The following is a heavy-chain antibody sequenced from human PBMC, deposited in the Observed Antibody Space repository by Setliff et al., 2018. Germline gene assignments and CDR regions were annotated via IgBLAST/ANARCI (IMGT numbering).Heavy chain of an antibody. CDR2: IYTTGGT. J-gene: IGHJ4*02. D-gene: IGHD1-26*01. CDR1: GDSISSGDYY. V-gene: IGHV4-61*09. Sequence: PSETLSLTCSVSGDSISSGDYYWSWIRQPAGKGLEWIGHIYTTGGTMYNPSLNSRVTISLDTSKNQFSLKLSSVTAADTAVYYCARRRGNYSWYFDSWGQGTLVTSPQ. CDR3: ARRRGNYSWYFDS.